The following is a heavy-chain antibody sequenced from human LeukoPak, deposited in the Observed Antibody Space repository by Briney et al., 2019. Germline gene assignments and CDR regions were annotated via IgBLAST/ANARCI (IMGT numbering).Heavy chain of an antibody. CDR1: GFTVSGNY. V-gene: IGHV3-66*01. CDR3: ARVDVDTAMVVDY. Sequence: GGSLRLSCAASGFTVSGNYMSWVRQAPGKGLEWIPVIYIGGTTYYADSVKGRFTISRDNSRNTLYLQMNSLRAEDTAVYYCARVDVDTAMVVDYWGQGTLVTVSS. D-gene: IGHD5-18*01. J-gene: IGHJ4*02. CDR2: IYIGGTT.